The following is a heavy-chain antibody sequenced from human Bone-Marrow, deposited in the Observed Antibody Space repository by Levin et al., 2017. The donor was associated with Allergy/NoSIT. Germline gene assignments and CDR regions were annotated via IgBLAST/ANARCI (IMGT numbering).Heavy chain of an antibody. CDR3: TRRSTRTAAGMDV. CDR1: GFTFSDSA. J-gene: IGHJ6*02. D-gene: IGHD2-2*01. CDR2: IRSQTNTYAT. Sequence: PGESLKISCAVSGFTFSDSAVHWVRQTSGKGLEWVGLIRSQTNTYATAYAASVKGRFTVSRDDSKNTAYLQMNSLKTEDTAVYYCTRRSTRTAAGMDVWGQGTTVTVSS. V-gene: IGHV3-73*01.